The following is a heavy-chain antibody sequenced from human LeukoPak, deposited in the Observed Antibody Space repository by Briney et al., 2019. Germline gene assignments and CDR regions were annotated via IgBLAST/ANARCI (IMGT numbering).Heavy chain of an antibody. J-gene: IGHJ5*02. CDR1: GFSLSTSGVG. Sequence: SGPTLVKPTQTLTLTCTFSGFSLSTSGVGVGWIRQPPGKALEWLALIYWDDDKRYSPSLKSRLTITKDTSKNQVVLTMTNMDPVDTATHYCAHRKYDSSVPWFDPWGQGTLVTVSS. V-gene: IGHV2-5*02. D-gene: IGHD3-22*01. CDR3: AHRKYDSSVPWFDP. CDR2: IYWDDDK.